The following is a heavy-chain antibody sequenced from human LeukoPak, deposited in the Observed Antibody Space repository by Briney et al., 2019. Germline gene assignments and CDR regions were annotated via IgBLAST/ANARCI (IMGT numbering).Heavy chain of an antibody. D-gene: IGHD3-9*01. V-gene: IGHV3-23*01. Sequence: EGSLRLSCAASGFTFSDHAMSWVRQAPAKGLEWVSSINGNGGGSYYIDSVKGRFTISRDNSKNTLYLQMNSLRAEDTAVYYCVKDSWRYDYWGQGALVTVSS. J-gene: IGHJ4*02. CDR1: GFTFSDHA. CDR2: INGNGGGS. CDR3: VKDSWRYDY.